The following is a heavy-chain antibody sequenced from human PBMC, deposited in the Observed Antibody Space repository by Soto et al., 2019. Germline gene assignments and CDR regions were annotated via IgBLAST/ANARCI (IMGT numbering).Heavy chain of an antibody. CDR1: ECAINSGGYS. CDR2: IYHSGST. Sequence: SGALSECAINSGGYSWSWIRQPPGKGLEWIGYIYHSGSTYYNPSLKSRVTISVDRSKNQFSLKLSSVTAADTAVYYCDRVPDRWGQGTLVTVSS. CDR3: DRVPDR. V-gene: IGHV4-30-2*01. D-gene: IGHD2-2*01. J-gene: IGHJ5*02.